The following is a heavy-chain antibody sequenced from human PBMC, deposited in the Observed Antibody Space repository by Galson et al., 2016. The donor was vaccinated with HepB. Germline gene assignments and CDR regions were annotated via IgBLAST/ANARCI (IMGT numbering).Heavy chain of an antibody. J-gene: IGHJ4*02. V-gene: IGHV1-3*01. D-gene: IGHD3-10*01. CDR1: GYTFTSYS. CDR3: ARGFGQRIDY. CDR2: INVGNDNT. Sequence: SVKVSCKASGYTFTSYSMHWVRQAPGQRLEWMGWINVGNDNTKYSQKFQGRVTITRDTSASTAYMELSSLRSEDTALYYCARGFGQRIDYWGQGTLVTVSS.